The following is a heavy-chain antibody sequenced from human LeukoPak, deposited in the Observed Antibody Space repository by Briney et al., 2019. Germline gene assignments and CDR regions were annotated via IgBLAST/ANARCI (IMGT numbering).Heavy chain of an antibody. CDR1: GYTFTGYY. CDR2: INLNSGDT. V-gene: IGHV1-2*02. D-gene: IGHD3-10*01. CDR3: ATADPANYYRERDP. J-gene: IGHJ5*02. Sequence: GASVKVSCKASGYTFTGYYMHWVRQAPGQGPEWMGWINLNSGDTNYAQKFQGRVTVTRDTSITTAYMELTRLRYDDTAVYYCATADPANYYRERDPWGQGTLVTVSS.